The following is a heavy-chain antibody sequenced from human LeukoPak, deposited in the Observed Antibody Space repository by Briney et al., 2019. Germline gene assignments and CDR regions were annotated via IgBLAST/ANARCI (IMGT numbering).Heavy chain of an antibody. V-gene: IGHV1-8*01. Sequence: ASVKVSCKASGYTFTNYDINWVRQATGQGLEWMGWMGSNSGDTGYAQKFQGRVTMTRDTLISTAYMELNNVRSEDTAVYYCVRGPPNWGFDYWGQGTLVTVSS. CDR3: VRGPPNWGFDY. D-gene: IGHD7-27*01. J-gene: IGHJ4*02. CDR2: MGSNSGDT. CDR1: GYTFTNYD.